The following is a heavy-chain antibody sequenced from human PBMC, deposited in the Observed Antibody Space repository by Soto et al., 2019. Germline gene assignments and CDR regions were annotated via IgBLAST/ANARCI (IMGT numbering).Heavy chain of an antibody. CDR2: IVPIFGPE. CDR1: GGTFSTSA. D-gene: IGHD6-19*01. J-gene: IGHJ4*02. Sequence: QVRLVQSGPEVRKPGFSVKVSCKASGGTFSTSAISWVRQAPGQGLEWMGGIVPIFGPEKYAPKFQGRVTITADESTNTFYMELGSLRSEDTAVYYCARGLEYSSGWPYFDYWGQGTLVTVSS. CDR3: ARGLEYSSGWPYFDY. V-gene: IGHV1-69*01.